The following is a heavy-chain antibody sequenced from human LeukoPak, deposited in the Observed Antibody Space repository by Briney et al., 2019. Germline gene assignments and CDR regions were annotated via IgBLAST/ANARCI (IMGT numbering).Heavy chain of an antibody. D-gene: IGHD6-6*01. J-gene: IGHJ4*02. V-gene: IGHV3-43*02. CDR3: AKPREYSSSGFDY. CDR2: ISGDGGTT. CDR1: GFTFDDYA. Sequence: GGSLRLSCAASGFTFDDYAVHWVRQAPGKGLEWVSLISGDGGTTYYADSVRGRFGISRDNSKNSLYLQMNSLRTEDTALYYCAKPREYSSSGFDYWGQGSLVTVSS.